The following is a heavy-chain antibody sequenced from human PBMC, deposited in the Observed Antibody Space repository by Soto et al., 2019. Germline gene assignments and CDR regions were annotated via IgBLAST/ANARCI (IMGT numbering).Heavy chain of an antibody. CDR1: GYTFTSYG. V-gene: IGHV1-18*01. J-gene: IGHJ4*02. Sequence: QVQLVQSGAEVKKPGASVKVSCKASGYTFTSYGISWVRQAPGQGLEWMGWISAYNGNTNYAQKLQGRVTMTKDTSTSTAYMELRSLRSDDTAVYYCARAQYSYGSIISFYFDYWGQGTLVTVSS. CDR2: ISAYNGNT. CDR3: ARAQYSYGSIISFYFDY. D-gene: IGHD5-18*01.